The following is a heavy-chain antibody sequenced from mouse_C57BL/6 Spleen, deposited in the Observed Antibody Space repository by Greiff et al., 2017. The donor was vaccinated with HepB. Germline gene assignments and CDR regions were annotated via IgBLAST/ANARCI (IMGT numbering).Heavy chain of an antibody. CDR1: GYSITSGYY. CDR3: ARSDGGYYAMDY. CDR2: ISYDGSN. V-gene: IGHV3-6*01. Sequence: ESGPGLVKPSQSLSLTCSVTGYSITSGYYWNWIRQFPGNKLEWMGYISYDGSNNYNPSLKNRISITRDTSKNQFFLKLNSVTTEDTATYYCARSDGGYYAMDYWGQGTSVTVSS. J-gene: IGHJ4*01.